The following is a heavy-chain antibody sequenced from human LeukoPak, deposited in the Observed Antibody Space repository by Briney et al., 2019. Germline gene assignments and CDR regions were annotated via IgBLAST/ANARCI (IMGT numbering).Heavy chain of an antibody. J-gene: IGHJ4*02. D-gene: IGHD5-18*01. CDR1: GGSFSGYY. CDR3: ARVWLWYYFDY. V-gene: IGHV4-34*01. Sequence: PSETLSLTCAVYGGSFSGYYWSWIRQPPGKGREWIGRIYYSGSTYYNPSLKSRVTISVDTSKNQFSLKLSSVTAADTAVYYCARVWLWYYFDYWGQGTLVTVSS. CDR2: IYYSGST.